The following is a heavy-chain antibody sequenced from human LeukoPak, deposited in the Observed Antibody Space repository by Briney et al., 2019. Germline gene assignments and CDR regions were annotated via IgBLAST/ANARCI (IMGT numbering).Heavy chain of an antibody. Sequence: GGSLRLSCAASGFTFSHHAMHWVRQAPGKGLEWVAVIWYDEVNKYYADSVTGRFTISRDNSKNTLYLQMNSLRAEDTAVYYCARDTNLYGGPRASGGCDYWGQGTLVTVSS. CDR2: IWYDEVNK. D-gene: IGHD4-23*01. V-gene: IGHV3-33*08. CDR3: ARDTNLYGGPRASGGCDY. CDR1: GFTFSHHA. J-gene: IGHJ4*02.